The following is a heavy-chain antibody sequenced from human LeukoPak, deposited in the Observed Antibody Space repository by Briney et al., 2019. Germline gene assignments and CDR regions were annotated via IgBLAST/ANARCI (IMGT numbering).Heavy chain of an antibody. CDR3: AKYDRRQVLLWFGVTDY. D-gene: IGHD3-10*01. Sequence: GGSLRLSCAASGFTFSTYAMSWVRQAPGKGLEWVSAITGSGSSTYYADSVKGRFTISRDNSKNTLYLQMNSLRAEDTAVYYCAKYDRRQVLLWFGVTDYWGQGTLVTVSS. V-gene: IGHV3-23*01. J-gene: IGHJ4*02. CDR1: GFTFSTYA. CDR2: ITGSGSST.